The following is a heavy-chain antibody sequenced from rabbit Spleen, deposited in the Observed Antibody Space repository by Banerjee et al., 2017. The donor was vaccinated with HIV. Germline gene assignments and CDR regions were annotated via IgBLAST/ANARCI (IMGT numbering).Heavy chain of an antibody. J-gene: IGHJ4*01. CDR3: ARDGAGGSYFAL. D-gene: IGHD8-1*01. Sequence: HLQESGGGLVQPGGSLKLSCTASGFTLSSYYMNWVRQAPGKGLEWIGYIDPIFGITYYANWGKGRFSSSRENAQNTGVLQRTSLTAADTATYFCARDGAGGSYFALWGTGTLVTVS. CDR2: IDPIFGIT. V-gene: IGHV1S7*01. CDR1: GFTLSSYY.